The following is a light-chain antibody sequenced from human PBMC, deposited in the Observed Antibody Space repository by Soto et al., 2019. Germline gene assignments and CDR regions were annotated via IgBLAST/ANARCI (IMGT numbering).Light chain of an antibody. J-gene: IGLJ3*02. CDR2: DTT. CDR3: SLSYSGAVV. CDR1: TGAVTGGHY. V-gene: IGLV7-46*01. Sequence: QAVVTQEPSLSVSPGGTVTLTCASSTGAVTGGHYPYWFQQKPGQAPRTLIYDTTNKQSWTSARFSGSLLGGKAALTLSGAQHEDEAEYYCSLSYSGAVVFGGGTKLTVL.